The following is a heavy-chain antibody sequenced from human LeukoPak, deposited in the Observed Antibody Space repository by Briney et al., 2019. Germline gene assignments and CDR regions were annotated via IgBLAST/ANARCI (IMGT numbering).Heavy chain of an antibody. V-gene: IGHV1-2*02. CDR3: ARDSSSSGYYYYYYYYMDV. Sequence: EASVKVSCKASGYTFTSYGISWVRQAPGQGLEWMGWINPNSGGTNYAQKFQGRVTMTRDTSISTAYMELSRLRSDDTAVYYCARDSSSSGYYYYYYYYMDVWGKGTTVTVSS. CDR1: GYTFTSYG. CDR2: INPNSGGT. D-gene: IGHD6-19*01. J-gene: IGHJ6*03.